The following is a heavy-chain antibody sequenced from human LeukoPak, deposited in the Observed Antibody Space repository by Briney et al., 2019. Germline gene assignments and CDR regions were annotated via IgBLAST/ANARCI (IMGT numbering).Heavy chain of an antibody. Sequence: GGSLRLSCAASGFTFSDHYMDWVRQAPGKGLEWVSSISSSSSYIYYADSVKGRFTISRDNAKNSLYLQMNSLRAEDTAVYYCARGDSSGWFSNWFDPWGQGTLVTVSS. V-gene: IGHV3-21*01. J-gene: IGHJ5*02. D-gene: IGHD3-22*01. CDR3: ARGDSSGWFSNWFDP. CDR2: ISSSSSYI. CDR1: GFTFSDHY.